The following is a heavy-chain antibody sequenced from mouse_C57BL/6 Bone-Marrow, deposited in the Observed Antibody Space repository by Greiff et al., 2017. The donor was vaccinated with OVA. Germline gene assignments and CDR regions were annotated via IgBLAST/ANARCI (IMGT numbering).Heavy chain of an antibody. CDR2: IHPSDSDT. D-gene: IGHD2-5*01. Sequence: QVQLQQPGAELVKPGASVKVSCKASGYTFTSYWMHWVKQRPGQGLEWIGRIHPSDSDTNYNQKFKGKATLTVDKSSSTAYMQLSSLTSEDSSVYYGAIWGYYSNYEDWYFDVWGTGTTVTVSS. V-gene: IGHV1-74*01. CDR3: AIWGYYSNYEDWYFDV. CDR1: GYTFTSYW. J-gene: IGHJ1*03.